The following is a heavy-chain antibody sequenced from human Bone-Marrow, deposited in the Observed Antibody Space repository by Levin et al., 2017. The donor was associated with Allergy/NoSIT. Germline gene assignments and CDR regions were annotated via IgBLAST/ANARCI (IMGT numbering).Heavy chain of an antibody. CDR2: MNPDGSGQ. J-gene: IGHJ4*02. D-gene: IGHD2-15*01. CDR1: GFTFDKYY. V-gene: IGHV3-7*01. CDR3: GRVGYPYDQVDY. Sequence: PGGSLRLSCAASGFTFDKYYINWVRQAPGKGLEWVANMNPDGSGQSYGDSMQGRFTISRDNARNSVYLQMNSLRVEDTALYFCGRVGYPYDQVDYWGQGTLVTVSS.